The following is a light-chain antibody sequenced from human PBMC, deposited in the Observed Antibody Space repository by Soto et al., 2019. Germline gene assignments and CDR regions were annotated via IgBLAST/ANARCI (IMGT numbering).Light chain of an antibody. V-gene: IGKV1-5*03. CDR2: KAS. J-gene: IGKJ2*01. CDR3: QQYNSYPYT. Sequence: DIQMTQSPSTLSASVGDGVTITCRASHTISNWLAWYQRKPGKAPDLLIYKASSLEIGVPSRFSGSGSGTEFTLTISSLQPDDFATYYCQQYNSYPYTFGQGTKLEIK. CDR1: HTISNW.